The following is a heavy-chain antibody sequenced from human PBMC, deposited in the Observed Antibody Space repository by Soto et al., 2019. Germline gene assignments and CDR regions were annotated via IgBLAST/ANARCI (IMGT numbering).Heavy chain of an antibody. CDR2: ISAYNGNT. J-gene: IGHJ3*02. Sequence: QVQLVQSGAEVKKPGASVKVSCKASGYTFTSYGISWVRQAPGQGLEWMGWISAYNGNTNYAQKLQGRVTMTTDTSTSTAYMELRSLRSDDTAVYYCARLKYYDFWSGYYTTAGAFDIWGQGTMVTVSS. CDR1: GYTFTSYG. D-gene: IGHD3-3*01. CDR3: ARLKYYDFWSGYYTTAGAFDI. V-gene: IGHV1-18*01.